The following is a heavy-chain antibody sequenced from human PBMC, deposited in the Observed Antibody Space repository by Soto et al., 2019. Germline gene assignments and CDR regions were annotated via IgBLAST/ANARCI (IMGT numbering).Heavy chain of an antibody. Sequence: EVHLVESGGGLVQPGGSLRLSCAASGFTFRYSWLHWVRQVPGRGPVWVSGINNDGSDTFYADFVEGRFTISRDNAKNTVYLQMDSLRAEDTAVYYCGSLFEFWGQGTLVTVPS. CDR3: GSLFEF. CDR2: INNDGSDT. J-gene: IGHJ4*02. CDR1: GFTFRYSW. V-gene: IGHV3-74*01.